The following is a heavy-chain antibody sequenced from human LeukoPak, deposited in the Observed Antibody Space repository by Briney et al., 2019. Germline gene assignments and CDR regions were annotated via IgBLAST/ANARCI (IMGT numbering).Heavy chain of an antibody. Sequence: GSLRLSCAASGFTFSSYGMSWVRQAPGRGLEWIGEINHSGSTNYNPSLKIRVTISVDTSKNQFSLKLSSVNAADTAVYYCARGPPARLYSSSPLYRRSNWFDPWGQGTLVTVSS. CDR3: ARGPPARLYSSSPLYRRSNWFDP. V-gene: IGHV4-34*01. D-gene: IGHD6-6*01. J-gene: IGHJ5*02. CDR1: GFTFSSYG. CDR2: INHSGST.